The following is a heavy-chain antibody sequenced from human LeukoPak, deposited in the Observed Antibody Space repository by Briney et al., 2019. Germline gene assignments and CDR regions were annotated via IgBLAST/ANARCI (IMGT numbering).Heavy chain of an antibody. CDR3: ARVYDILTGYYPLFDY. CDR2: INPNSGGT. D-gene: IGHD3-9*01. CDR1: GYTFTGYY. Sequence: ASVKVSCKASGYTFTGYYMLWVRQAPGQGLEWMGWINPNSGGTNYAQKFQGRVTMTRDTSISTAYMELSRLRSDDTAVYYCARVYDILTGYYPLFDYWGQGTLVTVSS. V-gene: IGHV1-2*02. J-gene: IGHJ4*02.